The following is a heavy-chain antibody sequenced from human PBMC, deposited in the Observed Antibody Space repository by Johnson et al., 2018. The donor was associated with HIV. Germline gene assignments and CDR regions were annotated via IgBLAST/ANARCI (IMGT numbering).Heavy chain of an antibody. CDR1: GFTFSNAW. J-gene: IGHJ3*02. CDR3: TPDSPIRSFDI. Sequence: VQLVESGGGLVQPGGSLRLSCAASGFTFSNAWMSWVRQAPGKGLEWVGRIKSKTDGGTTDYAAPVKGRFTISRDDSKNTLYLQMNSLKTEDTAVYYCTPDSPIRSFDIWGQGTMVTVSS. D-gene: IGHD3-3*02. CDR2: IKSKTDGGTT. V-gene: IGHV3-15*01.